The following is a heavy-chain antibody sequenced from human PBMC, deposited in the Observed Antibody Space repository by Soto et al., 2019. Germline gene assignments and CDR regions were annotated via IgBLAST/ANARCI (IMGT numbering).Heavy chain of an antibody. J-gene: IGHJ4*02. CDR1: GFTFSSYA. V-gene: IGHV3-23*01. CDR3: AKADGITIFGVVTLFDY. D-gene: IGHD3-3*01. CDR2: ISGRGGST. Sequence: ESLRLSCAASGFTFSSYAMSWVRQAPGKGLEWVSAISGRGGSTYYADSVKGRFTISRDNSKNTLYLQMNSLRAEDTAVYYCAKADGITIFGVVTLFDYWGQGTLVTVSS.